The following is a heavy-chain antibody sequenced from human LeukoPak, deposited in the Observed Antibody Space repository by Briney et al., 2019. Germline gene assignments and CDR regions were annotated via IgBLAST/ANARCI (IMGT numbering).Heavy chain of an antibody. V-gene: IGHV3-23*05. CDR2: IKRDGSNT. Sequence: PGGSLRLSCEASGFTFSEHSMSWVRQAPGKELEWVSTIKRDGSNTYYTDSVEGRFTISRDNSKNTLYLEMSTLRAEDTAVYYCAKGGYASCFDPWGQGTQVSVSS. J-gene: IGHJ5*02. D-gene: IGHD2-15*01. CDR1: GFTFSEHS. CDR3: AKGGYASCFDP.